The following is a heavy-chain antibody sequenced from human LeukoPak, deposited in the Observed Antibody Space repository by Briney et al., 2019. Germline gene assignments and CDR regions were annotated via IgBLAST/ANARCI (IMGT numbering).Heavy chain of an antibody. J-gene: IGHJ4*02. V-gene: IGHV3-23*01. CDR1: GFTFSSYG. Sequence: GGSLRLSCAASGFTFSSYGMSWVRQAPGKGREWVSGISGSCGSTLYADSVKGRFPISRDNSKNTLYLQMNRLRAEETAVYYCAKDMDVGDYGSGDYFDYCGQGTLVTVSS. D-gene: IGHD3-10*01. CDR2: ISGSCGST. CDR3: AKDMDVGDYGSGDYFDY.